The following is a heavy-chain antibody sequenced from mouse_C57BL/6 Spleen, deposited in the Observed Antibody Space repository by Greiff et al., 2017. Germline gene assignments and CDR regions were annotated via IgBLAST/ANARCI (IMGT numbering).Heavy chain of an antibody. D-gene: IGHD2-12*01. CDR1: GYAFSSSW. Sequence: VQLQQSGPELVKPGASVKISCKASGYAFSSSWMNWVKQRPGKGLEWIGRIYPGDGDTNYNGKFKGKATLTEDKSSSTAYMQLSSLTSEDSAVYVCARGSGYYSYYAMDYWGQGTSVTVSS. J-gene: IGHJ4*01. V-gene: IGHV1-82*01. CDR3: ARGSGYYSYYAMDY. CDR2: IYPGDGDT.